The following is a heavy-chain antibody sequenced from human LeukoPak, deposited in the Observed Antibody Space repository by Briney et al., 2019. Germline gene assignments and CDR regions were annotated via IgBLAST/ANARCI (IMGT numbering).Heavy chain of an antibody. Sequence: GASVKVSCKASGFTFTSSAVQWVRQARGQRLEWMGWIVVGSGNTNYAQKFQERVTITRDMSTSTAYMELSSLRSEDTAVYYCAAGYSSGWYDYWGQGTLVTVSS. D-gene: IGHD6-19*01. CDR3: AAGYSSGWYDY. V-gene: IGHV1-58*01. CDR1: GFTFTSSA. J-gene: IGHJ4*02. CDR2: IVVGSGNT.